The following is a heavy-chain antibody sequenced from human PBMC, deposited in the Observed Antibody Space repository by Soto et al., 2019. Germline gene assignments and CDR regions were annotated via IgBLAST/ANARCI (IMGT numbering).Heavy chain of an antibody. D-gene: IGHD2-15*01. V-gene: IGHV4-59*01. J-gene: IGHJ4*02. CDR1: GGSISPYY. CDR3: ARDPGGYGGNGGFDY. Sequence: SETLSLTCTVSGGSISPYYWSWIRQPPGKGLEWIGYIYYSGSTNYNPSLKSRVTISVDTSKNQFSLKLSSVTAADTAVYYCARDPGGYGGNGGFDYWGQGTLVTVSS. CDR2: IYYSGST.